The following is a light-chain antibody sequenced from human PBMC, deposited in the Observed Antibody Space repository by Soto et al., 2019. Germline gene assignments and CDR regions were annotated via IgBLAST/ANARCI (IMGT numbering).Light chain of an antibody. V-gene: IGKV1-17*01. CDR3: LQHNSYPRT. CDR2: AAS. CDR1: QGIGND. Sequence: DLQMTQSPSSLSASVGDRVTITCRASQGIGNDLGWYQQKPGKAPKRLIYAASSLQSGVPSRLSGSGSGTEFTLTISTLQPEDFATYYCLQHNSYPRTFGQGTKVEIK. J-gene: IGKJ1*01.